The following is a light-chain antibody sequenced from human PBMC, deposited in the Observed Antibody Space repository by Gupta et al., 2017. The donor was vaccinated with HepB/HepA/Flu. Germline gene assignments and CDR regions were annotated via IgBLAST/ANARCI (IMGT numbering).Light chain of an antibody. Sequence: QSVLTQPPSASGTPGQRVTISCSGSSSNIGSNYVYWFQQLPGTAPKLRSEKNNQRPAGVPERGAGSKSGTYDSLDISGLGSEDEADDYCDEWDESHRGLFGGGTKLTVL. V-gene: IGLV1-47*01. CDR2: KNN. CDR1: SSNIGSNY. CDR3: DEWDESHRGL. J-gene: IGLJ2*01.